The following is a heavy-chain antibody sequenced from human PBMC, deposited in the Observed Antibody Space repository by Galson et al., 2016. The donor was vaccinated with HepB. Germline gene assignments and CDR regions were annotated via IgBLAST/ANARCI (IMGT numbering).Heavy chain of an antibody. J-gene: IGHJ4*02. CDR1: GFTFDDYT. V-gene: IGHV3-43*01. D-gene: IGHD5-24*01. Sequence: SLRLSCAASGFTFDDYTMHWVRQAPGKGLEWVSLISWDGVTTYYADSLRGRFTISRDNSKNSLYLQMNSLRAEDTAVYFCARVTGYSFDNWGQGTLVTVSS. CDR2: ISWDGVTT. CDR3: ARVTGYSFDN.